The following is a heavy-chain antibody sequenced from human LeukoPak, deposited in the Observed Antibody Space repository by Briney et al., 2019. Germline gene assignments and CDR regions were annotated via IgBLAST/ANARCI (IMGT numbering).Heavy chain of an antibody. Sequence: SETLSLTCAVYGGSFSGYYWSWIRQPPGKGLEWIGGINHSGSTNYNPSLKRRGIISVDASKTQFSLKLSSLTAADTAVYYCARASEGSSNWYFGGVDPWGQGTLVTVSS. CDR3: ARASEGSSNWYFGGVDP. CDR1: GGSFSGYY. J-gene: IGHJ5*02. CDR2: INHSGST. V-gene: IGHV4-34*01. D-gene: IGHD6-13*01.